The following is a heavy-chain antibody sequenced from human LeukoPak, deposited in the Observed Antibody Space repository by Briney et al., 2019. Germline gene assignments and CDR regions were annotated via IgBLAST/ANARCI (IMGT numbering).Heavy chain of an antibody. CDR1: GFTFSNYW. J-gene: IGHJ6*02. CDR2: IKQDGSEK. D-gene: IGHD1-26*01. Sequence: GGSLRLSCAASGFTFSNYWMSWVRQAPGKGLEWVANIKQDGSEKYYMDSVKGRFTISRDNAKNSLYLQMNSLRAEDTAVYYCARYSGSYEVNYYYYYGMDVWGQGTTVTVSS. V-gene: IGHV3-7*03. CDR3: ARYSGSYEVNYYYYYGMDV.